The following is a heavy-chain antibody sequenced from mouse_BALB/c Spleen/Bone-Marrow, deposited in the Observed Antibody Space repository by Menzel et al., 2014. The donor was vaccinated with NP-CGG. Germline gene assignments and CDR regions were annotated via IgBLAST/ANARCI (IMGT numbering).Heavy chain of an antibody. CDR3: ARGGARATGWFAY. D-gene: IGHD3-1*01. CDR2: ISYGGST. J-gene: IGHJ3*01. CDR1: GYSITSDYA. V-gene: IGHV3-2*02. Sequence: EVKLQESGPGLVKPSQSLSLTCTVTGYSITSDYAWNWIRQFPGNKLEWMGYISYGGSTSYNPSLKSRISITRDTSKNQFFLQLNSVTTEDTATYYCARGGARATGWFAYWGQGTLVTVSA.